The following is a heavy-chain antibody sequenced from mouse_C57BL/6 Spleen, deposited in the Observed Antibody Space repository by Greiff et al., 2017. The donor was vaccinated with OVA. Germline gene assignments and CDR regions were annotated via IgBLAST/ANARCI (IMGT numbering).Heavy chain of an antibody. Sequence: EVQLQQSGPGMVKPSQSLSLTCTVTGYSITSGYDWHWIRHFPGNKLEWMGYISYSGSTNYNPSLKSRISITHDTSKNHFFLKLNSVTTEDTATYYCARGRLLFAYWGQGTLVTVSA. CDR2: ISYSGST. CDR3: ARGRLLFAY. J-gene: IGHJ3*01. V-gene: IGHV3-1*01. CDR1: GYSITSGYD.